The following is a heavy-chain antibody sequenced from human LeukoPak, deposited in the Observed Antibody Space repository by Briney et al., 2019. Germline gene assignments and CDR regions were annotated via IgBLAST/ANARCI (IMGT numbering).Heavy chain of an antibody. D-gene: IGHD5-18*01. CDR3: AKDVDTAMVTYNY. V-gene: IGHV3-23*01. CDR1: GFNFSSYG. J-gene: IGHJ4*02. CDR2: ISGSGGST. Sequence: GGTLRLSCAASGFNFSSYGMSWVRQAPGKGLEWVSAISGSGGSTYYADSVKGRCTISRDNSKNTLYLQMNSLRAEDTAVYYCAKDVDTAMVTYNYWGQGTLVTVSS.